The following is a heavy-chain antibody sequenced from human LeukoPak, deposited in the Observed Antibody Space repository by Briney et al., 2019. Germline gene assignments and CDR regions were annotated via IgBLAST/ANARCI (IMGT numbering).Heavy chain of an antibody. CDR2: ISSSSSYI. CDR3: ARDLGYYDSSCYDY. V-gene: IGHV3-21*01. D-gene: IGHD3-22*01. Sequence: GGSLRLSCAASGFTFSSYSMNWVRQAPGKGLEWVSSISSSSSYIYYADSVKGRFTISRDNAKNSLYLQMNSLRAEDTAVYYCARDLGYYDSSCYDYWGQGTLVTVSS. J-gene: IGHJ4*02. CDR1: GFTFSSYS.